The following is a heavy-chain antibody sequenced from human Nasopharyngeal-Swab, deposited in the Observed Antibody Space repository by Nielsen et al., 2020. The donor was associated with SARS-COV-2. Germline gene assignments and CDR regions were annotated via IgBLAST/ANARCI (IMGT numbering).Heavy chain of an antibody. CDR1: GFTYDDYA. D-gene: IGHD5-18*01. J-gene: IGHJ4*02. V-gene: IGHV3-9*01. CDR3: AKARRTDTYGYECFDS. CDR2: ITWNSGNK. Sequence: SLKISCAASGFTYDDYAMHWVRQPPGKGLEWVSGITWNSGNKGYAESVQGRFTISRDNAKNSLYLQMHSLRAEDTALYYCAKARRTDTYGYECFDSWGQGTLVTVSS.